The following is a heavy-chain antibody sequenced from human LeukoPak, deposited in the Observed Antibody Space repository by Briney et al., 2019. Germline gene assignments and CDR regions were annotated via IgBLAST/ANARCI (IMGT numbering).Heavy chain of an antibody. CDR1: GGSISSHY. Sequence: PSETLSLTCTVSGGSISSHYWSWIRQPPGKGLEWIGYIYYSGSTNYNPSLKSRVTISVDTSKNQFSLKLSSVTAADTAVYYCARGVYGDYEGDYWGQGTLVTVSS. CDR2: IYYSGST. D-gene: IGHD4-17*01. J-gene: IGHJ4*02. V-gene: IGHV4-59*11. CDR3: ARGVYGDYEGDY.